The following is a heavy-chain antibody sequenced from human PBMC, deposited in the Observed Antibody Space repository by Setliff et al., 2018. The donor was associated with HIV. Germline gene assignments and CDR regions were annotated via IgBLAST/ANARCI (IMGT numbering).Heavy chain of an antibody. CDR3: ARRMWELRSDAFDI. V-gene: IGHV1-69*13. Sequence: SVKVSCKASGGTFSSYAISWVRQAPGQGLEWMGGIIPIFGTANYAQKFQGRVTITADESTSTVYMELSSLRSEDTAVYYCARRMWELRSDAFDIWGQGTMVTVSS. CDR1: GGTFSSYA. J-gene: IGHJ3*02. CDR2: IIPIFGTA. D-gene: IGHD1-26*01.